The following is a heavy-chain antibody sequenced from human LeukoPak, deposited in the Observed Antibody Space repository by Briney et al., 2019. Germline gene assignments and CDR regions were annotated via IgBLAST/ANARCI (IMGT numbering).Heavy chain of an antibody. Sequence: GGSLRLSCAASGFTFSSYSMNWVRQAPGKGLEWISYISGSSTTIYYADSVKGRFTISRDNAKNSLYLEMNSLRDEDTAVYYCARDGSSIAAYRPDYWGQGTLVTVSS. CDR1: GFTFSSYS. D-gene: IGHD6-25*01. V-gene: IGHV3-48*02. CDR3: ARDGSSIAAYRPDY. J-gene: IGHJ4*02. CDR2: ISGSSTTI.